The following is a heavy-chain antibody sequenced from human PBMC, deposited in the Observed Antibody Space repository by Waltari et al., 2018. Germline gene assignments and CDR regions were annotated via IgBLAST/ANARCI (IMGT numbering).Heavy chain of an antibody. Sequence: EVQLLESGGGLVQSGGSLRLACAASGFTLSSYAMSWVRQVSGKGLEWVSAIRVSGGSTYYADSVKGRFTISRDNSKNTLYLQMNSLRAEDTAVYYCAKDQDIVVVTALYFDYWGQGTLVTVSS. CDR2: IRVSGGST. CDR1: GFTLSSYA. D-gene: IGHD2-21*02. V-gene: IGHV3-23*01. CDR3: AKDQDIVVVTALYFDY. J-gene: IGHJ4*02.